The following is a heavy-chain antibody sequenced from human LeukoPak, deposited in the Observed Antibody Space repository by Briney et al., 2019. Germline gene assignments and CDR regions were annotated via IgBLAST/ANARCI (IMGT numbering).Heavy chain of an antibody. CDR3: ARDEGSSSWYGGLDY. Sequence: GGSLRLSCAASGSTFSTYSMNWVHQAPGKGLEWVSSINSRSNYIYYADSVKGRFTISRDNTKNSLYLQMSSLRAEDTAVYYCARDEGSSSWYGGLDYWGQGALVTVSS. CDR2: INSRSNYI. CDR1: GSTFSTYS. D-gene: IGHD6-13*01. J-gene: IGHJ4*02. V-gene: IGHV3-21*01.